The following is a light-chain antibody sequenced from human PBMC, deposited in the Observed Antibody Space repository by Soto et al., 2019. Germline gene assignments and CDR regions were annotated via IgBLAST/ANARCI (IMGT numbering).Light chain of an antibody. CDR2: DVN. CDR1: SSDVGGYNY. V-gene: IGLV2-14*03. CDR3: SSYTTSSTVI. J-gene: IGLJ2*01. Sequence: QSVLTQPASVSGSPGQSIAISCTGTSSDVGGYNYVSWYQQHPGKAPKLMIYDVNSRPSGVSNRFSGSKSDNTASLTISGLQTEDEADYYCSSYTTSSTVIFGGGTQLTVL.